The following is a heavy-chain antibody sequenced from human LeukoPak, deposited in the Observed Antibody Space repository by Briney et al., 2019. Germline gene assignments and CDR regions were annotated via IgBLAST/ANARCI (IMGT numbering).Heavy chain of an antibody. CDR2: IYTSGST. CDR3: ARVRQQLVPYYYYYMDV. J-gene: IGHJ6*03. Sequence: SETLSLTCTVSGGSISSYYRSWIRQPAGKGLEWIGRIYTSGSTNYNPSLKSRVTMSVDTSKNQFSLKLSSVTAADTAVYYCARVRQQLVPYYYYYMDVWGKGTTVTVSS. V-gene: IGHV4-4*07. D-gene: IGHD6-13*01. CDR1: GGSISSYY.